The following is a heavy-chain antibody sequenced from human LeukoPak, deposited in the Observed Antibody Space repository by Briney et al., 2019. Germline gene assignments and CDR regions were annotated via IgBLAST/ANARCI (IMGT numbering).Heavy chain of an antibody. CDR3: ARGLVYGSGSYYNYPEVDFDY. V-gene: IGHV4-59*12. Sequence: PSETLSLTCTVSGGSISSYYWSWIRQPPGKGLEWIGYIYYSGSTNYNPSLKSRVTISVDTSKNQFSLKLSSVTAADTAVYYCARGLVYGSGSYYNYPEVDFDYWGQGTLVTVSS. CDR1: GGSISSYY. CDR2: IYYSGST. J-gene: IGHJ4*02. D-gene: IGHD3-10*01.